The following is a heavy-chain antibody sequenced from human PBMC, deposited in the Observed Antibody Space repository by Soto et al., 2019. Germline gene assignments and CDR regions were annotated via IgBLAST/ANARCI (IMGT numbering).Heavy chain of an antibody. CDR3: ARAEKRVAMPSGY. V-gene: IGHV4-59*01. CDR1: GRPIRNYY. D-gene: IGHD2-2*01. Sequence: PSETQSLSCTVCGRPIRNYYWRWIRQPPGKGLEWIGYIYSSESTNYTPSLKSRVTISVDTSKNQFSLKLSSVTAADTAVYYCARAEKRVAMPSGYWGQGTLVTVSS. CDR2: IYSSEST. J-gene: IGHJ4*02.